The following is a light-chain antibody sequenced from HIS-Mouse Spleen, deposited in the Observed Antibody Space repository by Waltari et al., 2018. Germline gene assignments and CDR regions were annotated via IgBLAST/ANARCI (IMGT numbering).Light chain of an antibody. CDR1: QGISSY. CDR3: QQLNSYPPT. CDR2: AAS. V-gene: IGKV1-9*01. J-gene: IGKJ1*01. Sequence: DIQLTQIPSFLSASVADSVTITRRASQGISSYLAWYQQKPGKAPKLLIYAASTLQSGVPSRFSGSGSGTEFTLTISSLQPEDFATYYCQQLNSYPPTFGQGTKVEIK.